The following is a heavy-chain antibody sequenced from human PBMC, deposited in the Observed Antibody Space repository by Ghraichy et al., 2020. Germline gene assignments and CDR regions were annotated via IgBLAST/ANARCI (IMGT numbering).Heavy chain of an antibody. D-gene: IGHD3-22*01. CDR3: ARADSSGNHTVTPEYYFDY. J-gene: IGHJ4*02. Sequence: SVKVSCKASGGTFSSYAISWVRQAPGQGLEWMGGIIPIFGTANYAQKFQGRVTITADESTSTAYMELSSLRSEDTAVYYCARADSSGNHTVTPEYYFDYWGQGTLVTVSS. V-gene: IGHV1-69*13. CDR2: IIPIFGTA. CDR1: GGTFSSYA.